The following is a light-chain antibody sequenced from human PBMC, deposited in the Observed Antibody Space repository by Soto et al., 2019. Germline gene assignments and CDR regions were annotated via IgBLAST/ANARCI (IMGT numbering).Light chain of an antibody. V-gene: IGLV1-40*01. CDR2: GNS. CDR3: QSDDSSLSVG. Sequence: QSVLTQPPSVSGAPGQRVTISCTGSSSNIGAGYDVHWYQQLPGTAPKLLIYGNSNRPSGVPDRFSGSKSGTSASLAITVLQAEDEADYYCQSDDSSLSVGFGGGTKLTVL. J-gene: IGLJ2*01. CDR1: SSNIGAGYD.